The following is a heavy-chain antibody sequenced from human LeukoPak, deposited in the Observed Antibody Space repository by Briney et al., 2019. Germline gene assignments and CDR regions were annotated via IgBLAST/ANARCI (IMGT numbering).Heavy chain of an antibody. Sequence: ASVKVSCKASGYTFTSYYMHWVRQAPGQGLEWMGIINPSGGSTSYAQKFQGRVTITADTSTDTAYMELSSLRSEDTAVYYCATLYCGGDCYSGNDAFDIWGQGTMVTVSS. CDR2: INPSGGST. CDR1: GYTFTSYY. J-gene: IGHJ3*02. CDR3: ATLYCGGDCYSGNDAFDI. V-gene: IGHV1-46*01. D-gene: IGHD2-21*01.